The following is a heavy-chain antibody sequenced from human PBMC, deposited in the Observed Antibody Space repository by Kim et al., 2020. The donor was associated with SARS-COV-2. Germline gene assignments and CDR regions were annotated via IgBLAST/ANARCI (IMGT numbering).Heavy chain of an antibody. D-gene: IGHD4-4*01. V-gene: IGHV4-59*08. J-gene: IGHJ6*01. CDR3: ARLGRTTGNYYYYGMDV. Sequence: SETLSLTCTVSGGSISSYYWSWIRQPPGKGLEWIGYIYYSGSTNYNPSLKSRVTISVDTSKNQFSLKLSSVTAADTAVYYCARLGRTTGNYYYYGMDVWG. CDR1: GGSISSYY. CDR2: IYYSGST.